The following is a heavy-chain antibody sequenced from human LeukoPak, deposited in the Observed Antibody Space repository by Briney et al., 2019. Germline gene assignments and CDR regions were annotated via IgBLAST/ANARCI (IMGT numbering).Heavy chain of an antibody. CDR1: GGSISSYY. D-gene: IGHD4-11*01. Sequence: SETLSLTCTVSGGSISSYYWSWIRQPAGKGLEWIGRIYNSGSTTYNPSLKSRVTISVDTSKNQFSLKLSSVTAADTAVYYCAEHYDYSNYVFDPWGQGTLVTVSS. CDR3: AEHYDYSNYVFDP. CDR2: IYNSGST. V-gene: IGHV4-4*07. J-gene: IGHJ5*02.